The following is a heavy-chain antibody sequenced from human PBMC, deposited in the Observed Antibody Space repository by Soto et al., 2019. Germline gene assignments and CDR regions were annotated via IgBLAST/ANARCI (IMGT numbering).Heavy chain of an antibody. CDR3: ARGLNKAALSFEY. J-gene: IGHJ4*01. V-gene: IGHV3-20*04. CDR2: INWNGASA. Sequence: GGSLRLSCAASGFTFSIYSMNWVRQAPGKGLEWISGINWNGASAGYADSVKGRFTISRDNAKNSLYLQMNSLRAEDTALYYCARGLNKAALSFEYWGQGTLVTSPQ. D-gene: IGHD6-25*01. CDR1: GFTFSIYS.